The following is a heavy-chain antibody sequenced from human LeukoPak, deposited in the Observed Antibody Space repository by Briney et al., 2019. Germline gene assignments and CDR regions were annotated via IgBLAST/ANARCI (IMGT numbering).Heavy chain of an antibody. CDR2: ISGDSGYT. Sequence: GGSLRLSCAASGFTFDDYAMHWVRQAPGKGLEWVSLISGDSGYTYYTDSVKGRFTISRDNRKNSLYLQMNSLRTEVTALYYCAKGRSGWHWFDPWGQGTLVTVSS. D-gene: IGHD6-19*01. V-gene: IGHV3-43*02. CDR1: GFTFDDYA. J-gene: IGHJ5*02. CDR3: AKGRSGWHWFDP.